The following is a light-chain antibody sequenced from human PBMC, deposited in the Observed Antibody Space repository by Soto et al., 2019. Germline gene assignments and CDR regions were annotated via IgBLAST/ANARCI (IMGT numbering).Light chain of an antibody. CDR1: QSVSSSY. J-gene: IGKJ5*01. V-gene: IGKV3-20*01. Sequence: DIVSTQSPGTLSLSPGARDTLSCLTSQSVSSSYLAWYQQKPGQAPRLRIHGASSRATGIPDRISGSGSGTDCTLTISRLEPEDFAVYYCQQYGSSPITVGQGTRLEIK. CDR2: GAS. CDR3: QQYGSSPIT.